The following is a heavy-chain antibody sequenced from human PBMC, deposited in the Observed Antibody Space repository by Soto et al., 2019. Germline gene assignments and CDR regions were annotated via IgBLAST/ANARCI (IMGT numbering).Heavy chain of an antibody. J-gene: IGHJ4*02. CDR3: VKDQSAGYYYDSSGSVFGY. V-gene: IGHV3-64D*06. CDR1: GFTLISYA. CDR2: ISSNGGST. Sequence: PGGSLRLSCSASGFTLISYAMHWVRQAPGKGLEYVSAISSNGGSTYYADSVKGRFTISRDNSKNTLYLQMSSLRAEDTAVYYCVKDQSAGYYYDSSGSVFGYWGQGTLVTVSS. D-gene: IGHD3-22*01.